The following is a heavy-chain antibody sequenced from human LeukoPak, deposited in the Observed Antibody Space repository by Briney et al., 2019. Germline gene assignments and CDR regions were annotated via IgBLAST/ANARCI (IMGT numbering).Heavy chain of an antibody. Sequence: PGGSLRLSCAVSEFTFSHFAMHWVRQAPGKGPEWVAVVSSHGNDGYYADSVKGRFTISRDNSKNTLYLQIDSLRAEDTAIYYCTRDAYNFNDFDYWGQGTLVTVSS. J-gene: IGHJ4*02. CDR3: TRDAYNFNDFDY. V-gene: IGHV3-30*01. CDR1: EFTFSHFA. CDR2: VSSHGNDG. D-gene: IGHD5-24*01.